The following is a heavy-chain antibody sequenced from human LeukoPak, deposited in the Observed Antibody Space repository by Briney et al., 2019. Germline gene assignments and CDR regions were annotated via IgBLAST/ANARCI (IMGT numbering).Heavy chain of an antibody. J-gene: IGHJ4*02. Sequence: GGPLRLSCAASGFTFSSYGMHWVRQAPGKGLEWVAFIRYDGSNKYYADSVKGRFTISRDNSKNTLYLQMNSLRAEDTAVYYCAKERDTAMVTIDYWGQGTLVTVSS. CDR2: IRYDGSNK. CDR3: AKERDTAMVTIDY. V-gene: IGHV3-30*02. CDR1: GFTFSSYG. D-gene: IGHD5-18*01.